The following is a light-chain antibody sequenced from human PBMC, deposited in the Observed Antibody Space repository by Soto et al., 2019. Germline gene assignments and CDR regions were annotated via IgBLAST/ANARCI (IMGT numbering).Light chain of an antibody. CDR3: QQYNSWT. V-gene: IGKV1-5*01. J-gene: IGKJ2*01. Sequence: DSQLTQYPSTLSASVGERVTITCRASQSPNNWMAWYQQKSGKAPKLLIYDVSTLASGVPSRFSGSGSGTEFIFTISSLQPDDSATYYCQQYNSWTFGQGTKLEIK. CDR1: QSPNNW. CDR2: DVS.